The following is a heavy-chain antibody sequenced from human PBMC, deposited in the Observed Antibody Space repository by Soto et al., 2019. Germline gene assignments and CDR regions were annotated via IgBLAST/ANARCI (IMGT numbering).Heavy chain of an antibody. CDR3: AREGSGYYSDAFDI. D-gene: IGHD3-22*01. J-gene: IGHJ3*02. V-gene: IGHV3-48*03. CDR2: ISSSGSTM. Sequence: QPGGSLRLSCAASGFTFSSYEMNWVRQAPGKGLEWVSYISSSGSTMYYADSVKGRFTISRDNAKNSLFLQMNSLRAEDTAVYYCAREGSGYYSDAFDIWGQGTMVTVSS. CDR1: GFTFSSYE.